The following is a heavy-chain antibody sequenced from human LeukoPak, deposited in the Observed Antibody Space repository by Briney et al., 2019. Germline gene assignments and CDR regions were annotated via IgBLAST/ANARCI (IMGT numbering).Heavy chain of an antibody. J-gene: IGHJ4*02. D-gene: IGHD7-27*01. Sequence: SETLSLTSAVYGGSFSGYYWSWIRQPPGKGLEWIGEINHSGSNKYNPSLKSRVTISVDTSKNQFSLKLSSVTAADTAVYYCARERNGEDYWGQGTLVTVSS. CDR1: GGSFSGYY. CDR3: ARERNGEDY. CDR2: INHSGSN. V-gene: IGHV4-34*01.